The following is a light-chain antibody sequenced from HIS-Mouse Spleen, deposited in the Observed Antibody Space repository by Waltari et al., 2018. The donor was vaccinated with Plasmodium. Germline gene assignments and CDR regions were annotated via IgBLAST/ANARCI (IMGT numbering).Light chain of an antibody. CDR2: EAS. V-gene: IGKV3-11*01. J-gene: IGKJ4*01. CDR3: QQRSNWLT. Sequence: EIVLTQSPATLSLSPGERVTLSCRARQSVSSYLAWYQQKPGQAPRLLIYEASNRATGIPARFSGSGSGTDFTLTISSLEPEDFAVYYCQQRSNWLTFGGGTKVEIK. CDR1: QSVSSY.